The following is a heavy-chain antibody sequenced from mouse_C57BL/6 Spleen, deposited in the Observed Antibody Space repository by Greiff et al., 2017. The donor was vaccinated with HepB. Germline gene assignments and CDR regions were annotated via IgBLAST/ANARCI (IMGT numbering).Heavy chain of an antibody. CDR2: IWSGGST. V-gene: IGHV2-4*01. D-gene: IGHD4-1*01. J-gene: IGHJ4*01. CDR1: GFSLTSYG. Sequence: VKLVESGPGLVQPSQSLSITCTVSGFSLTSYGVHWVRQPPGKGLEWLGVIWSGGSTDYNAAFISRLSISKDNSKSQVFFKMNSLQADDTAIYYCAKNSNWDEDYAMDYWGQGTSVTVSS. CDR3: AKNSNWDEDYAMDY.